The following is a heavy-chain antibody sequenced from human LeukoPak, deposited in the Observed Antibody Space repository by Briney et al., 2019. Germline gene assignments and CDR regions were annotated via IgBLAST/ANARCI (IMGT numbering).Heavy chain of an antibody. D-gene: IGHD6-13*01. CDR1: GFTFSSYA. CDR2: ISYDGSNK. Sequence: GGSLRLSCAASGFTFSSYAMHWVRQAPGKGLEWVAVISYDGSNKYYADSVKGRFTISRDNSKNTLYLQMNSLRAEDTAVYYCARVPGGSSWYAGPPGDYWGQGTLVTVSS. V-gene: IGHV3-30*04. J-gene: IGHJ4*02. CDR3: ARVPGGSSWYAGPPGDY.